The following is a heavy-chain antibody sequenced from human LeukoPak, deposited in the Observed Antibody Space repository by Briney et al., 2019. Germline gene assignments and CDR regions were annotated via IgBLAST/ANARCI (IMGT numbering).Heavy chain of an antibody. CDR1: GGSITSTTSF. V-gene: IGHV4-39*01. J-gene: IGHJ4*02. Sequence: SETLSLTCTVSGGSITSTTSFWGWIRQPPGKGLEWIGSIFHAGMYYCPPSLKSRVAVSVDVYKSQFSLKLTSVTAADTAVYFCVRQVRYSSSLYYFDFWGQGTLVSVSS. D-gene: IGHD6-13*01. CDR2: IFHAGMY. CDR3: VRQVRYSSSLYYFDF.